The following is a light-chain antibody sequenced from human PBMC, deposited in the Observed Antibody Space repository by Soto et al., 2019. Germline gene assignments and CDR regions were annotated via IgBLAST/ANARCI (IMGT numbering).Light chain of an antibody. CDR1: SSDVGGYNY. Sequence: QSVLTQPASVSGSPGQSITISCTGTSSDVGGYNYVSWYQQYPGKAPKLIIYEVSNRPSGLSNRFSGFKSGNTASLTISGLQTEDEADYYCSSYTSRTTWVFGGGTKLTVL. V-gene: IGLV2-14*01. CDR2: EVS. J-gene: IGLJ3*02. CDR3: SSYTSRTTWV.